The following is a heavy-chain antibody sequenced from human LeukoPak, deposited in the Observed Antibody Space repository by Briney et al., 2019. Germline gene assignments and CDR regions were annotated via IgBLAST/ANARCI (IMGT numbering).Heavy chain of an antibody. CDR1: GFIFSSYA. CDR3: VRDKDGYNF. V-gene: IGHV3-74*01. Sequence: GGSLRLSCAASGFIFSSYAMSWVRQAPGKGLVWVARIDTDGKTTTYADSVKGRFTISRDNAKNMLYVQMNSLRAEDTAVYYCVRDKDGYNFWGQGTLVSVSS. J-gene: IGHJ4*02. D-gene: IGHD5-24*01. CDR2: IDTDGKTT.